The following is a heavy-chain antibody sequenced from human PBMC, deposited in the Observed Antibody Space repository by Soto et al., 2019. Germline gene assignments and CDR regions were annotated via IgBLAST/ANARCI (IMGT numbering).Heavy chain of an antibody. CDR2: IYSGGST. Sequence: GGSLRLSCAASGFTVSSNYMSWVRQAPGKGLEWVSVIYSGGSTYYADSVKGRFTISRDNSKNTLYLQVNSLRAEDTAVYYCASGYCSGGSCYPYYFDYWGQGILVNVSS. J-gene: IGHJ4*02. CDR1: GFTVSSNY. V-gene: IGHV3-66*01. CDR3: ASGYCSGGSCYPYYFDY. D-gene: IGHD2-15*01.